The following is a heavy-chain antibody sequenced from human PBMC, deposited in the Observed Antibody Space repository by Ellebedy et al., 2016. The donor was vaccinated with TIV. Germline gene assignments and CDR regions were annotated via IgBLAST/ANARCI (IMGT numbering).Heavy chain of an antibody. D-gene: IGHD5-24*01. CDR2: INAGNGNT. CDR3: ARAWRDGYNFPLGDY. CDR1: GYTFTTYA. V-gene: IGHV1-3*01. Sequence: AASVKASCKASGYTFTTYAMHWVRQAPGQRLEWMGWINAGNGNTKYSQKFQGRVTMTTDTSTSTAYMELRSLRSDDTAVYYCARAWRDGYNFPLGDYWGQGTLVTVSS. J-gene: IGHJ4*02.